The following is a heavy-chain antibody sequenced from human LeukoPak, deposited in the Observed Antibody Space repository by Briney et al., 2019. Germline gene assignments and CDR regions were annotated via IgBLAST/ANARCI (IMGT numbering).Heavy chain of an antibody. Sequence: ASVKVSCKASGYIFTGYHMHWVRQAPGQGLEWMGWINPDTGGTNYAQKFQGRVTVTRDTSISTAYMELSRLRSDDTAVYYCARELGYCSSNSCSGRFDPWGQGTLVTVSS. CDR2: INPDTGGT. J-gene: IGHJ5*02. CDR1: GYIFTGYH. D-gene: IGHD2-2*01. V-gene: IGHV1-2*02. CDR3: ARELGYCSSNSCSGRFDP.